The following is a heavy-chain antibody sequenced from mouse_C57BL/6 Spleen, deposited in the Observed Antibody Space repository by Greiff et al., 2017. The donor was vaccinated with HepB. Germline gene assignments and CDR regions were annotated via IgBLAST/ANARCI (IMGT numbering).Heavy chain of an antibody. CDR1: GFTFSSYT. CDR3: ARRDYGSPGFAY. CDR2: ISGGGGNT. D-gene: IGHD1-1*01. V-gene: IGHV5-9*01. J-gene: IGHJ3*01. Sequence: EVKLQESGGGLVKPGGSLKLSCAASGFTFSSYTMSWVRQTPEKRLEWVATISGGGGNTYYPDSVKGRFTISRDNAKNTLYLQMSSLRSEDTALYYCARRDYGSPGFAYWGQGTLVTVSA.